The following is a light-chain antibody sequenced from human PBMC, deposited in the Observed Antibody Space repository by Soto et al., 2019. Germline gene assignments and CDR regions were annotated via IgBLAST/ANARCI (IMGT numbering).Light chain of an antibody. V-gene: IGKV3-11*02. CDR1: QSVSSY. J-gene: IGKJ1*01. CDR3: QQRSNWPTWT. Sequence: ERVLTQSPATLSLSQVERITLSCSAXQSVSSYLAWYPHKPGHAPRLXIXDAXNRATGIPARFSGSGSGRDFTLTISSLEAEDFAVYYCQQRSNWPTWTFGQGTKVDIK. CDR2: DAX.